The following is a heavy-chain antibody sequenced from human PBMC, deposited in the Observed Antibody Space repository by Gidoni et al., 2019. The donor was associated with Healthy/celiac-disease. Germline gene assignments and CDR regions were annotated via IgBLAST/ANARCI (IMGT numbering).Heavy chain of an antibody. V-gene: IGHV1-69*01. D-gene: IGHD2-2*01. CDR3: ARGGIVVVPAAIPVRYYYGMDV. CDR1: GGTFSSYA. Sequence: QVQLVQSGAEVKKPGSSVKVSCKASGGTFSSYAISWVRQAPGQGLEWMGGIIPIFGTANYAQKFQGRVTITADESTSTAYMELSSLRSEDTAVYYCARGGIVVVPAAIPVRYYYGMDVWGQGTTVTVSS. CDR2: IIPIFGTA. J-gene: IGHJ6*02.